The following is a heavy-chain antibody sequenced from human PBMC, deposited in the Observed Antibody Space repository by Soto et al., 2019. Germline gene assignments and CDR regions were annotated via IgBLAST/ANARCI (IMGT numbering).Heavy chain of an antibody. V-gene: IGHV4-59*01. CDR3: ARERAVAGSFDF. J-gene: IGHJ4*02. Sequence: SETLSLTCTVSGGSISSYYWSWIRQPPGKGLEWIGYIYYTGSTNNNPSLKSRVTISVDTSKNQFSLKLSSVTAADTAVYYCARERAVAGSFDFWGQGTLVTVSS. D-gene: IGHD6-19*01. CDR1: GGSISSYY. CDR2: IYYTGST.